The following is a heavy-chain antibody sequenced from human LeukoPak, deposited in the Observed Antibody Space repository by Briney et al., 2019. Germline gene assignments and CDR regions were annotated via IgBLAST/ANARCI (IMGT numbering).Heavy chain of an antibody. J-gene: IGHJ6*04. CDR2: ISSSSSYI. CDR1: GFTFSSYS. Sequence: GGSLRLSCAASGFTFSSYSMNWVRQAPGKRLEWVSSISSSSSYIYYADSVKGRFTISRDNAKNSLYLQMNSLRAEDTAVYYCAELRITMIGGVWGKGTTVNNSS. V-gene: IGHV3-21*01. D-gene: IGHD3-10*02. CDR3: AELRITMIGGV.